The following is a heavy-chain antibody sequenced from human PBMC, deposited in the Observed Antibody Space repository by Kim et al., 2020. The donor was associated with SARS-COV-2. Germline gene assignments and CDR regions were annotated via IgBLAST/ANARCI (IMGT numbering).Heavy chain of an antibody. Sequence: GGSLRLSCAASGFTFSSYSMNWVRQAPGKGLEWVSSISSSSSYIYYADSMKGRFTISRDNAKNSLYLQMNSLRAEDTAVYYCARDTYGDYFSYYYGMDVWGQGTTVTVSS. CDR3: ARDTYGDYFSYYYGMDV. D-gene: IGHD4-17*01. J-gene: IGHJ6*02. CDR2: ISSSSSYI. V-gene: IGHV3-21*01. CDR1: GFTFSSYS.